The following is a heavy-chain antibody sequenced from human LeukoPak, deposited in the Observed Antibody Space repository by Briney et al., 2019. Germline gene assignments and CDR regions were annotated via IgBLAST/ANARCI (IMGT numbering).Heavy chain of an antibody. CDR1: GFTFSSYA. V-gene: IGHV3-30-3*01. J-gene: IGHJ3*02. Sequence: PGGSLRLSCAASGFTFSSYAMPWVRQAPGKGLEWVAVISYDGSNKYYADSVKGRFTISRDNSKNTLYLQMNSLRAEDTAVYYCARDTGIWGQGTMVTVSS. D-gene: IGHD2-8*02. CDR3: ARDTGI. CDR2: ISYDGSNK.